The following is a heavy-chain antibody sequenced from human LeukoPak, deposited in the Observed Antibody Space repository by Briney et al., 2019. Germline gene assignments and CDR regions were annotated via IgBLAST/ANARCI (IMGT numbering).Heavy chain of an antibody. J-gene: IGHJ4*02. CDR1: GGSISNYY. CDR2: IYYSGST. CDR3: ARGGGPFYFDYVWGSYRPFDY. V-gene: IGHV4-59*01. Sequence: PSETLSLTCTVSGGSISNYYWSWLRQPPGKGLEWIGYIYYSGSTNYNPSLTSRVTISVDTSKKQFSLRLSSVTAADTAVYYCARGGGPFYFDYVWGSYRPFDYWGQGTLVTVSS. D-gene: IGHD3-16*02.